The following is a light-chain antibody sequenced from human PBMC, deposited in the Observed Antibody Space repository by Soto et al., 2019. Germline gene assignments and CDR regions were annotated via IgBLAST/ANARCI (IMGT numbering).Light chain of an antibody. Sequence: QSVLTQSPSASASLGASVKLTCTLSSGHNSYAIAWHQQQPEKGPRYLMKLNSDGSHSKGDGIPDRFSGSSSGAEHYLTISSLQSEDEADYYCQTWGTGPLFGGGTKLTVL. J-gene: IGLJ2*01. CDR1: SGHNSYA. CDR3: QTWGTGPL. CDR2: LNSDGSH. V-gene: IGLV4-69*01.